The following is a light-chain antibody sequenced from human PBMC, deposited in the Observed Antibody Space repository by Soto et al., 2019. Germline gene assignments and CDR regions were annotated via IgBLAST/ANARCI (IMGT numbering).Light chain of an antibody. CDR3: QQYNSYSWT. J-gene: IGKJ1*01. Sequence: GDRVTITCRASHNIERWMAWYQQKPGKAPSLLIYDASSLESGVPSRFSGSGSGTEFTLTISSLQPDDFATYYCQQYNSYSWTFGQGTKVDIK. CDR2: DAS. V-gene: IGKV1-5*01. CDR1: HNIERW.